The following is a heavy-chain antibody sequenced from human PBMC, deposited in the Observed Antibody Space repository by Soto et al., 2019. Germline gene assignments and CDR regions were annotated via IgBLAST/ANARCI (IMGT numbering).Heavy chain of an antibody. CDR1: GFTFSNAW. V-gene: IGHV3-15*07. CDR3: TTRGVRIVVVVAANRPYYFDY. D-gene: IGHD2-15*01. J-gene: IGHJ4*02. Sequence: GGSLRLSCAASGFTFSNAWMNWVRQAPGKGLEWVGRIKSKTDGGTTDYAAPVKGRFTISRDDSKNTLYLQMNSLKTEDTAVYYCTTRGVRIVVVVAANRPYYFDYWGQGTLVTVSS. CDR2: IKSKTDGGTT.